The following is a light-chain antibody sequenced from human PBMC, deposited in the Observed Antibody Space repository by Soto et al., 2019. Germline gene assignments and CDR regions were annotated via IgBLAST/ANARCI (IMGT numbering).Light chain of an antibody. V-gene: IGKV1-12*01. CDR2: GAS. CDR1: QDVGKW. J-gene: IGKJ5*01. CDR3: QQANSFPIT. Sequence: IQITHSPPSLSASVLYRVTITCRASQDVGKWLAWYQQKPGKAPTLLIHGASSLQSGVPPRYSGSGYGTDFTLTISSLQPEDFATYYCQQANSFPITFGQGTRLE.